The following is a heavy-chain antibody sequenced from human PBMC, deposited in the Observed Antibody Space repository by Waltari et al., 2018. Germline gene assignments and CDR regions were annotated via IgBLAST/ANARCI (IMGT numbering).Heavy chain of an antibody. CDR3: ARDYYDSSGYYGY. V-gene: IGHV3-21*01. Sequence: EVQLVESGGGLVKPGGSLSLSGAASGFPFISYSMNWVRRAPGKGLEWVSSISSSSSYIYYADSVKGRFTISRDNAKNSLYLQMNSLRAEDTAVYYCARDYYDSSGYYGYWGQGTLVTVSS. J-gene: IGHJ4*02. D-gene: IGHD3-22*01. CDR2: ISSSSSYI. CDR1: GFPFISYS.